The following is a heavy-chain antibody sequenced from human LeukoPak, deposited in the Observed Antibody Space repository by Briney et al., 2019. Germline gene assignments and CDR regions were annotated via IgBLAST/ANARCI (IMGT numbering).Heavy chain of an antibody. CDR2: INHSGST. CDR1: GGSISSSNW. V-gene: IGHV4-4*02. D-gene: IGHD4-17*01. J-gene: IGHJ3*02. CDR3: ASTPETTVTTWGDDAFDI. Sequence: SETLSLTCAVSGGSISSSNWWSWIRPPPGKGLEWIGEINHSGSTNYNPSLKSRVTISVDTSKNQFSLKLSSVTAADTAVYYCASTPETTVTTWGDDAFDIWGQGTMVTVSS.